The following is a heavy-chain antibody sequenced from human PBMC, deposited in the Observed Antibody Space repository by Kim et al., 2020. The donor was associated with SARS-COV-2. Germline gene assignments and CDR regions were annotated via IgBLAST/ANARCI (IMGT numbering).Heavy chain of an antibody. V-gene: IGHV3-23*01. D-gene: IGHD5-12*01. CDR3: AKGFKRGYSDYDLVDY. J-gene: IGHJ4*02. Sequence: SVKGRFTISRDNSKNTLYLQMNSLRAEDTAVYYCAKGFKRGYSDYDLVDYWGQGTLVTLSS.